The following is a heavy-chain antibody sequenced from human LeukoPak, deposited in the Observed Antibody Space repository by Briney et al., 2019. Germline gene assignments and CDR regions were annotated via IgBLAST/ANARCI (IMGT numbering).Heavy chain of an antibody. CDR3: ARDQGRVSWFDP. Sequence: SETLSLTCAVYGGSFSGYYWSWVRQPPGKGLEWIGEITQSGSTNYNPSLKSRVTISVDTSKNQFSLKLSSVTAADTAVYYCARDQGRVSWFDPWGQGTLVTVSS. CDR1: GGSFSGYY. J-gene: IGHJ5*02. V-gene: IGHV4-34*01. CDR2: ITQSGST. D-gene: IGHD2-15*01.